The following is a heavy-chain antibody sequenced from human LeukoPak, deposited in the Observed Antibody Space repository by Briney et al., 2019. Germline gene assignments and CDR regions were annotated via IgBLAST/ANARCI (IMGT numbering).Heavy chain of an antibody. D-gene: IGHD2-2*01. CDR2: IYTSGST. CDR3: ARDPEGYCSSTSCYGFDY. V-gene: IGHV4-61*02. J-gene: IGHJ4*02. Sequence: PSETLSLTCTVSGDAISSAGYYWSWIRQPAGKGLEWIGRIYTSGSTNYNPSLKSRVTMSVDTSKNQFSLKLSSVTAADTAVYYCARDPEGYCSSTSCYGFDYWGQGTLVTVSS. CDR1: GDAISSAGYY.